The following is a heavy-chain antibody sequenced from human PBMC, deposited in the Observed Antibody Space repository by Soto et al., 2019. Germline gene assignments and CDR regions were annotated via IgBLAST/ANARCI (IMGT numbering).Heavy chain of an antibody. CDR2: IKQDGSEK. V-gene: IGHV3-7*05. J-gene: IGHJ3*02. D-gene: IGHD3-22*01. CDR3: ARDKMGEYYYDSSGYYYGSRDAFDI. CDR1: GFTFSSYW. Sequence: GGSLRLSCAASGFTFSSYWMSWVRQAPGKGLEWVVNIKQDGSEKCYVDSVKGRFTISRDNAKNSLYLQMNSLRAEDTAVYYCARDKMGEYYYDSSGYYYGSRDAFDIWGQGTMVTVSS.